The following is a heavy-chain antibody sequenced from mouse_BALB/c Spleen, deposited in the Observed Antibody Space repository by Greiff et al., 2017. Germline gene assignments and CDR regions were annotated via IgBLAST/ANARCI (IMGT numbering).Heavy chain of an antibody. Sequence: QVQLQQSGPGLVAPSQSLSITCTVSGFSLTSYGVHWVRQPPGKGLEWLGVIWAGGSTNYNSALMSRLSISKDNSKSQVFLKMNSLQTDDTAMYYCARGSLTGTEGFAYWGQGTLVTVSA. CDR1: GFSLTSYG. V-gene: IGHV2-9*02. J-gene: IGHJ3*01. CDR2: IWAGGST. D-gene: IGHD4-1*01. CDR3: ARGSLTGTEGFAY.